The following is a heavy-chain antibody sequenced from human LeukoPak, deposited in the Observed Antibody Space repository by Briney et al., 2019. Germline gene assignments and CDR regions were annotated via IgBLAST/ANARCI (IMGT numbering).Heavy chain of an antibody. Sequence: ASVKVSCTVSGYTLTELSMHWVRQAPGKGLEWMGRFDPEDGETLYAQKFQGRVTMTADTSTDTAYMELSSLRSDDTAVYSCARLYNWNDPYYYYMDVWGKGTTVTISS. CDR3: ARLYNWNDPYYYYMDV. J-gene: IGHJ6*03. V-gene: IGHV1-24*01. D-gene: IGHD1-1*01. CDR2: FDPEDGET. CDR1: GYTLTELS.